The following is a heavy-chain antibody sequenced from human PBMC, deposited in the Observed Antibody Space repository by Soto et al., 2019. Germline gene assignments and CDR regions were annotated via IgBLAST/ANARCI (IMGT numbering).Heavy chain of an antibody. CDR3: AKGGGGGDGLRLGAFDI. D-gene: IGHD3-16*01. CDR2: ISYDGSNK. J-gene: IGHJ3*02. CDR1: GFTFSSYA. V-gene: IGHV3-30-3*01. Sequence: QVQLVESGGGVVQPGRSLRLSCAASGFTFSSYAMHWVRQAPGKGLEWVAVISYDGSNKYYADSVKGRFTISRDNSKNTLYLQMNSLRAEDTAVYYCAKGGGGGDGLRLGAFDIWGQGTMVTVSS.